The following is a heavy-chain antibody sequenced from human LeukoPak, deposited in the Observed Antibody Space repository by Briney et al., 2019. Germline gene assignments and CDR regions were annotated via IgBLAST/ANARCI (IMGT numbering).Heavy chain of an antibody. V-gene: IGHV3-11*04. CDR1: GFTFSDYY. D-gene: IGHD3-10*01. J-gene: IGHJ4*02. Sequence: GGSLRLSCAASGFTFSDYYMSWIRQAPGKGVEWVSYISSSGSTIYYADSVKGRFTISRDSAKNSLYLQMNSLRAEDTAVYYCARDGHYGSGSYYYDYWGQGTLVTVSS. CDR3: ARDGHYGSGSYYYDY. CDR2: ISSSGSTI.